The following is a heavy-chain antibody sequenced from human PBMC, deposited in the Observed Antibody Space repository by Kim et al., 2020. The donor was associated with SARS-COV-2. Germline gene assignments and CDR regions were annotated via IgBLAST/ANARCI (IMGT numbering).Heavy chain of an antibody. CDR2: INTNTGNP. J-gene: IGHJ4*02. V-gene: IGHV7-4-1*02. D-gene: IGHD3-3*01. CDR1: GYTFTSYA. Sequence: ASVKVSCKASGYTFTSYAMNWVRQAPGQGLEWMGWINTNTGNPTYAQGFTGRFVFSLDTSVSTAYLQISSLKAEDTAVYYCAREWSNITIFGVAPHFDYWGQGTLVTVSS. CDR3: AREWSNITIFGVAPHFDY.